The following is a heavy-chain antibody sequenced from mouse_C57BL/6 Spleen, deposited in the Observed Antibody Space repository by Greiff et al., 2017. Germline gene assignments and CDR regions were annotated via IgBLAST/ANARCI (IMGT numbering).Heavy chain of an antibody. CDR2: IWSGGST. CDR3: ARTGQRYYAMDY. Sequence: VKLVESGPGLVQPSQCLSITCTVSGFSLTSYGVHWVRQSPGKGLEWLGVIWSGGSTDNNEAFISRLSLSNDNSKSKVFFKMNSLQADDTAIYYCARTGQRYYAMDYWGQGTSVTVSS. V-gene: IGHV2-2*01. J-gene: IGHJ4*01. CDR1: GFSLTSYG. D-gene: IGHD6-1*01.